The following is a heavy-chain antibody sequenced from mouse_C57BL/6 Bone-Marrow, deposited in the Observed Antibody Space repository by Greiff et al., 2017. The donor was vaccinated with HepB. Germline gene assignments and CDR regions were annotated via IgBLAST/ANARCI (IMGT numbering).Heavy chain of an antibody. Sequence: VQLKESGPELVKPGASVKMSCKASGYTFTDYNMHWVKQSHGKSLEWIGYINPNNGGTSYNQKFKGKATLTVNKSSSTAYMELRSLTSEDSAVYYCARGGLRESEWDYWGQGTSVTVSS. CDR2: INPNNGGT. CDR1: GYTFTDYN. J-gene: IGHJ4*01. CDR3: ARGGLRESEWDY. D-gene: IGHD3-1*01. V-gene: IGHV1-22*01.